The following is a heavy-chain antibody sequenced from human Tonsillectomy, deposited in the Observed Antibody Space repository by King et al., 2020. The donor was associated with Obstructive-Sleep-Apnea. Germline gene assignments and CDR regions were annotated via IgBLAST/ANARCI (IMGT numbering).Heavy chain of an antibody. J-gene: IGHJ4*02. D-gene: IGHD4-17*01. CDR2: INDSGST. V-gene: IGHV4-34*01. CDR1: GGSFSGFS. CDR3: GRNDYGDYGALD. Sequence: VQLQQWGAGLLKPSETLSLTCAVSGGSFSGFSWSWIRQPPGKGLEWIGDINDSGSTNYAPSLKSRVTISIDTSKNQFSLKLSPVTAADTAVYYCGRNDYGDYGALDWGQGTLVTVAS.